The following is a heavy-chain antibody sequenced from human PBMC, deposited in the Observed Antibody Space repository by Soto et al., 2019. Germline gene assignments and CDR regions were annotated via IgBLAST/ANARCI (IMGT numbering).Heavy chain of an antibody. CDR3: ARDLGSGYQLLSGMDV. Sequence: ASVKVSCKASGGTFSSYAISWVRQAPGQGLEWMGGIIPIFGTANYAQKFQGRVTITADESTSTAYMELSSLRSEDTAVYYCARDLGSGYQLLSGMDVWGQGTTVTVSS. J-gene: IGHJ6*02. CDR2: IIPIFGTA. D-gene: IGHD2-2*01. CDR1: GGTFSSYA. V-gene: IGHV1-69*13.